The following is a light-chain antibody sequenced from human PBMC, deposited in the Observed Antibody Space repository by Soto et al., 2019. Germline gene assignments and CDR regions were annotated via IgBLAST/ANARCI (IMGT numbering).Light chain of an antibody. V-gene: IGKV1-16*01. CDR1: QGIRNY. J-gene: IGKJ5*01. CDR3: QQYDSYPIT. Sequence: DIQMTQSPPSLPASVGDTVTITCRASQGIRNYLVWFQQKPGKAPKCLIYDASNLQNGVPSRFSGSGSGTDFTLTITSLQPEDFATYYCQQYDSYPITFGQGTRLEIK. CDR2: DAS.